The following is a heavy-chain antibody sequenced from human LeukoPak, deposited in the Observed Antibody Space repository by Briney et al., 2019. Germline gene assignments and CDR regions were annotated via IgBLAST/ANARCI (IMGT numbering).Heavy chain of an antibody. CDR3: ARDLGYCTNGVCYSAGEWFEP. CDR2: ISAYNGNT. J-gene: IGHJ5*02. Sequence: ASVTASFTASGYTFTIYGISWVRQAPGQGLEGMGWISAYNGNTNYAQKLQGRVTITTDTSTSTAYMELRSLRSDDTAVYYCARDLGYCTNGVCYSAGEWFEPWGQGTLVTVSS. V-gene: IGHV1-18*01. D-gene: IGHD2-8*01. CDR1: GYTFTIYG.